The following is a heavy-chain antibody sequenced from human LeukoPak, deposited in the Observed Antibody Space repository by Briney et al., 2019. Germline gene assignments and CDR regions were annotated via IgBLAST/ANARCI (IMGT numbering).Heavy chain of an antibody. CDR3: ARGHFDEFADY. CDR2: INPNSGGT. CDR1: GYTFTGYY. V-gene: IGHV1-2*02. J-gene: IGHJ4*02. D-gene: IGHD3-9*01. Sequence: GASVKVSCKASGYTFTGYYMHWVRQAPGQGLEWMGWINPNSGGTSYAQKFQGRVTMTRDTSISTAYMELSRLRSDDTAVYYCARGHFDEFADYWGQGTLVTVSS.